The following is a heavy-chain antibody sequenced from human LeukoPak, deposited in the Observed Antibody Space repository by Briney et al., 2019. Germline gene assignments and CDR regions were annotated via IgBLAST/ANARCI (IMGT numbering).Heavy chain of an antibody. J-gene: IGHJ4*02. CDR1: GYTFTGYY. V-gene: IGHV1-2*02. CDR3: ARGGHDYGAY. Sequence: ASVKVSCKASGYTFTGYYMHWVRQAPGQGLEWMGWINPNSGGTGFVQKFQGRVTVTRDTSITTAYMEVNRLTSDDTAIYYCARGGHDYGAYWGQGTLVTVSS. CDR2: INPNSGGT. D-gene: IGHD4-17*01.